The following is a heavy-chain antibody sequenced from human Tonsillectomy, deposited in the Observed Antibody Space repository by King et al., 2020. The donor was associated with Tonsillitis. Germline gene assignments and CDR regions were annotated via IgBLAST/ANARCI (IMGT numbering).Heavy chain of an antibody. CDR1: GFTFSYYS. Sequence: QLVQSGGGLVKPGGSLRLSCAASGFTFSYYSMNWVRQAPGKGLGWVSSISSSSTDIYYADSVKGRFTISRDNAKNSLYLQMNSLRAEDTSVYYCARGDYYDTSGFADYWGQGTLVTVSS. J-gene: IGHJ4*02. V-gene: IGHV3-21*01. CDR2: ISSSSTDI. D-gene: IGHD3-22*01. CDR3: ARGDYYDTSGFADY.